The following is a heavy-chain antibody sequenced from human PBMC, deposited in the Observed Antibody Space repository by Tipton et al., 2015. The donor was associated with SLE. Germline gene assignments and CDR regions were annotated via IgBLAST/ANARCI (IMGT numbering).Heavy chain of an antibody. CDR2: IYYSEST. D-gene: IGHD6-13*01. CDR3: ARQVRYSSSWYSGRYFDY. J-gene: IGHJ4*02. Sequence: TLSLTCTVSGGSISSYYWSWIRQPPGKGLEWIGYIYYSESTYYSPSLKSRVTISLDASKNPLSRKLSSGTAADTAVYYCARQVRYSSSWYSGRYFDYWGQGTLVTVSS. V-gene: IGHV4-59*08. CDR1: GGSISSYY.